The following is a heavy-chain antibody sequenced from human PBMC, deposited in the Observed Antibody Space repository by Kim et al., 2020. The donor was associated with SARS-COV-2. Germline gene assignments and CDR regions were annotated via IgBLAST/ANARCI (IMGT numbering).Heavy chain of an antibody. CDR1: GFTLSSYA. Sequence: GGSLRLSCAASGFTLSSYAMSWVRQAPGMGLEWVSVIYSGGTGTNYADSVKGRFTISRDSAKNTLYLQMNSLTAEDTALYYCARDSRGYTGIRLSFDNWG. J-gene: IGHJ3*02. V-gene: IGHV3-23*03. D-gene: IGHD1-26*01. CDR2: IYSGGTGT. CDR3: ARDSRGYTGIRLSFDN.